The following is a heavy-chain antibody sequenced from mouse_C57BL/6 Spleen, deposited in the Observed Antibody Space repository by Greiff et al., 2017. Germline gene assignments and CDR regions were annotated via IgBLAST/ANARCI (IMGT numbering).Heavy chain of an antibody. CDR2: INPYNGDT. Sequence: VQLQQSGPELVKPGDSVKISCKASGYSFTGYFMNWVMQSHGKSLEWIGRINPYNGDTFYTQKFKGTATLTVDKSSSTAHMELRSLTSEDSAVYYCARSQTAQATWDWCAYWGQGTLVTVSA. D-gene: IGHD3-2*02. CDR3: ARSQTAQATWDWCAY. J-gene: IGHJ3*01. V-gene: IGHV1-20*01. CDR1: GYSFTGYF.